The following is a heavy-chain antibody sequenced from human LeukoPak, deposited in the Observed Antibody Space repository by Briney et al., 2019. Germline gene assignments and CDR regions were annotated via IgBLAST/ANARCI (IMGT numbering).Heavy chain of an antibody. CDR2: ISSSSSYI. D-gene: IGHD6-19*01. Sequence: GGSLRLSCAASGFTFSSYSMNWVRQAPGKGLELVSSISSSSSYIYYADSVKGRFTISRDNAKNSLYLQMNSLRAEDTAVYYCARDSVAASFDYWGQGTLVTVSS. V-gene: IGHV3-21*01. CDR3: ARDSVAASFDY. CDR1: GFTFSSYS. J-gene: IGHJ4*02.